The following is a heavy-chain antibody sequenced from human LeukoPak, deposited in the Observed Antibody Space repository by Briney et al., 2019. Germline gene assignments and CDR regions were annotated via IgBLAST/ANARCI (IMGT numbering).Heavy chain of an antibody. CDR3: AKTVAVPTGRFDF. CDR2: VYYTGSA. J-gene: IGHJ4*02. Sequence: SETLSLTCTVSDGSIITSNYSWAWVRQPPEKGLEWIGSVYYTGSAYYNPSLKSRVTISVDTSKNQFSLKLNSVTAADTAVYYCAKTVAVPTGRFDFWGQGTLVTVSS. D-gene: IGHD2-15*01. CDR1: DGSIITSNYS. V-gene: IGHV4-39*01.